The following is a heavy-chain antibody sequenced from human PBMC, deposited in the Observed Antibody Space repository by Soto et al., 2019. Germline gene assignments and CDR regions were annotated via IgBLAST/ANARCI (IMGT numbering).Heavy chain of an antibody. Sequence: TLSLPCTVAGGSISSYYWSWIRQPAGKGLEWIGRIYTSGSTNYNPSLKSRVTMSVDTSENQFSLKVSSVTAADTAVYYCARGIGSSSESWFDPWGQGTLVTVSS. D-gene: IGHD2-2*01. J-gene: IGHJ5*02. CDR1: GGSISSYY. V-gene: IGHV4-4*07. CDR2: IYTSGST. CDR3: ARGIGSSSESWFDP.